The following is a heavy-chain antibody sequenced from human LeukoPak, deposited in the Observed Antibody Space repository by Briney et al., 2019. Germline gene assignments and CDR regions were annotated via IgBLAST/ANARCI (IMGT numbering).Heavy chain of an antibody. CDR1: GGSISSRDYY. D-gene: IGHD3-3*01. Sequence: PSQTLSLTCTVSGGSISSRDYYWTWIRQPPGKGLEWIGYIYYSGSTYYNTSLKSRVTISLDMSKNQFSLKLSSVTAADTAVYYCARSAYYDLWSDYKKDWFDPWGQGTLVTVSS. CDR3: ARSAYYDLWSDYKKDWFDP. V-gene: IGHV4-30-4*08. CDR2: IYYSGST. J-gene: IGHJ5*02.